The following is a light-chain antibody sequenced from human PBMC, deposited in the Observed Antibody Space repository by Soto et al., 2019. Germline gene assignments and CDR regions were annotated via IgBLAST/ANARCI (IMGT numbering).Light chain of an antibody. CDR3: QRYAISPWT. CDR2: GAS. Sequence: EFVLTQSPGTLSLSPGERATLSCRASQSVSSSYLAWYQQKPGQSPRLLIYGASNKATGIPDRFSGSGSGTDFTLTISRLDPEDFAVYYCQRYAISPWTFGQGTKVDIK. CDR1: QSVSSSY. J-gene: IGKJ1*01. V-gene: IGKV3-20*01.